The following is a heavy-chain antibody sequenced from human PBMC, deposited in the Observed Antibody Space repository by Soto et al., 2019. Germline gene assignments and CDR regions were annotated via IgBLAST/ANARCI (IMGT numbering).Heavy chain of an antibody. CDR2: ISYSGST. CDR3: ARADPDASVGY. Sequence: PSETLSLTCTVSGVSMSSHYWTWLRQPPGKGLEWIGYISYSGSTYYNPSLKSRVTISADTSRNQFFLKLSSVIAADTATYYCARADPDASVGYWGQGTLVTVSS. D-gene: IGHD3-16*01. V-gene: IGHV4-59*11. J-gene: IGHJ4*02. CDR1: GVSMSSHY.